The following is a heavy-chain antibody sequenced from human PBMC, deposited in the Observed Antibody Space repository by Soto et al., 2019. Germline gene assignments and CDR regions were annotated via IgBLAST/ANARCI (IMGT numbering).Heavy chain of an antibody. J-gene: IGHJ4*02. CDR1: GFTFSSYA. D-gene: IGHD3-10*01. CDR3: AKFGSGPWQPAY. CDR2: ISGSGGST. Sequence: GGSLRLSCAASGFTFSSYAMSWVRQAPGKGLEWVSAISGSGGSTYYADSVKGRFTISRDNSKNTLYLQMNSLRAEDTAVYYFAKFGSGPWQPAYWGQGTLDPVSS. V-gene: IGHV3-23*01.